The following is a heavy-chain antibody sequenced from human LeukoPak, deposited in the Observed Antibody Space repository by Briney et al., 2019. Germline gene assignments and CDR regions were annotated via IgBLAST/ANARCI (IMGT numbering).Heavy chain of an antibody. D-gene: IGHD5-18*01. CDR1: GFTVSSNY. Sequence: GALRLSCAASGFTVSSNYMSWVRQAPGRGLEWVSVIYSGGSTYYADSVKGRSTISRDNSKNTLYLQMNSLRAEDTAVYYCARAVGTAMVTGFDYWGQGTLVTVSS. CDR3: ARAVGTAMVTGFDY. J-gene: IGHJ4*02. CDR2: IYSGGST. V-gene: IGHV3-53*01.